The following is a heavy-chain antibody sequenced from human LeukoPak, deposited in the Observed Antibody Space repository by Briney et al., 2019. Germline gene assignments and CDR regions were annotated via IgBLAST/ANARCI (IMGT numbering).Heavy chain of an antibody. Sequence: ASVKVSCKASGYTFTTYGISWVRQAPGQGLEWMGWISAYNGNTNYAQKLQGRVTMTTDTSTSTAYMELRSLTSDDTAVYYWARDPSPRLAFDIWGKGTMVTVSS. CDR2: ISAYNGNT. CDR1: GYTFTTYG. J-gene: IGHJ3*02. CDR3: ARDPSPRLAFDI. V-gene: IGHV1-18*01.